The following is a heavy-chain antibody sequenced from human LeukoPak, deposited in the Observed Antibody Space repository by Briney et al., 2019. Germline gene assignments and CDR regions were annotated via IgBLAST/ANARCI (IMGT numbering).Heavy chain of an antibody. D-gene: IGHD6-19*01. J-gene: IGHJ4*02. CDR1: GYTFTGYY. V-gene: IGHV1-2*04. Sequence: ASVKVSCKASGYTFTGYYMHWVRQAPGQGLEWMGWINPNSGGTNYAQKFQGWVTMTRDTSISTAYMELSRLRSDDTAVYYCAIWQWVDRGLAYWGQGTPVTVSS. CDR3: AIWQWVDRGLAY. CDR2: INPNSGGT.